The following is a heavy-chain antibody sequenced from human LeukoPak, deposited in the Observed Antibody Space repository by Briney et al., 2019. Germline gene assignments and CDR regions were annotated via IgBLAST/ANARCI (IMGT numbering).Heavy chain of an antibody. CDR1: GFTFSSYA. Sequence: PGGSLRLSCAASGFTFSSYAMSWVRQAPGKGLEWVANIKQDGSEKYYVDSVKGRFTISRDNAKNSLYLQMNSLRAEDTAVYYCARRTHRIQLWEYYFDYWGQGTLVTVSS. J-gene: IGHJ4*02. CDR2: IKQDGSEK. V-gene: IGHV3-7*05. CDR3: ARRTHRIQLWEYYFDY. D-gene: IGHD5-18*01.